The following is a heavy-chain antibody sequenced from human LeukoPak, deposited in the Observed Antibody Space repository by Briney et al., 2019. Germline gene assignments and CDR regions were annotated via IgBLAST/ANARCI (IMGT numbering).Heavy chain of an antibody. CDR2: INPNSGGT. CDR3: ARAGSSSWYYFDY. V-gene: IGHV1-2*02. D-gene: IGHD6-13*01. Sequence: ASVKVSCKASGYTFTGYYMHWVRQAPGQGLEWVGWINPNSGGTNYAQKFQGRVTMTRDTSISTAYMELSRLRSDDTAVYYCARAGSSSWYYFDYWGQGTLVTVSS. J-gene: IGHJ4*02. CDR1: GYTFTGYY.